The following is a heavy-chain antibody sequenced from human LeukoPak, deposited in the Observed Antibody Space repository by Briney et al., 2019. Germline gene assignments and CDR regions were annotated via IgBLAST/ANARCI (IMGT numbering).Heavy chain of an antibody. J-gene: IGHJ4*02. Sequence: GGSLRLSCAASGFTFSSYAMSWVRQAPGKGLEWVSVISGSGDSTYYADSVKGRFTISRDNAKNSLYLQMNSLRAEDTAVYYCATIKKGLAVAGPFDYWGQGTLVTVSS. CDR2: ISGSGDST. CDR1: GFTFSSYA. D-gene: IGHD6-19*01. CDR3: ATIKKGLAVAGPFDY. V-gene: IGHV3-23*01.